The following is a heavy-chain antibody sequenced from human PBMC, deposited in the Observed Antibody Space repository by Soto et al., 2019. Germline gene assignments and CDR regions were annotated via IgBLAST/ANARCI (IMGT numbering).Heavy chain of an antibody. CDR1: GFAFSSYA. CDR3: AKDRGFLNPFDY. V-gene: IGHV3-23*01. CDR2: ISGSTSGT. Sequence: EVQLLESGGGLVQPGGSLRLSCAASGFAFSSYAMSWVRQAPGKGLEWVSSISGSTSGTYYADAVKGRFTISRDNSNNTLYLQMTSLRAEDTAVYYCAKDRGFLNPFDYWGQGALVTVSS. D-gene: IGHD3-10*01. J-gene: IGHJ4*02.